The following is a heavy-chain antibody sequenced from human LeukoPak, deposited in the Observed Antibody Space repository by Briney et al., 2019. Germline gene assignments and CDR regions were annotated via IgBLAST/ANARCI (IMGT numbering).Heavy chain of an antibody. D-gene: IGHD6-19*01. CDR1: GFTFNKAW. Sequence: PGGSLRLSCAASGFTFNKAWMRWVRQAPGKGLEWVARIKAYAAGETTDYAASVKGRFTISRDDSRNMLYLQMTTLKTEDTAVYYCTADVPGYSSLIYYWGQGNLVTVSS. CDR3: TADVPGYSSLIYY. J-gene: IGHJ4*02. CDR2: IKAYAAGETT. V-gene: IGHV3-15*01.